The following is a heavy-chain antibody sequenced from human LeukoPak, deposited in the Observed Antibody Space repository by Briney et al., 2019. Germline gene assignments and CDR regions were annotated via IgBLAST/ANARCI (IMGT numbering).Heavy chain of an antibody. J-gene: IGHJ4*02. CDR2: VTDNGGST. D-gene: IGHD3-10*01. Sequence: GGSLRLSCAASGFTFTKYGMSWVRQAPGKGLEWVSHVTDNGGSTYYAGSVKGRFTISRDNSKSTLYLQMNSLRAEDTAVYYCAPRPFGEGLEWGQGTLVTVSS. CDR3: APRPFGEGLE. V-gene: IGHV3-23*01. CDR1: GFTFTKYG.